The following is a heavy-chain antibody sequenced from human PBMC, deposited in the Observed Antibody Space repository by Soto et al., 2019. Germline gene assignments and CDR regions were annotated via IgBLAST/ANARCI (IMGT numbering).Heavy chain of an antibody. D-gene: IGHD6-19*01. Sequence: EVQLVESGGGLVKPGGSLRLSCAASGFTFSSYSMNWVRQAPGKGLEWVSDITSSSNYIYYADSVKGRFTISRDNAKNSVYLQVNSLRAEATAVYYCAGDRGGIAVAGRGYWGQGTLVTVSS. CDR3: AGDRGGIAVAGRGY. J-gene: IGHJ4*02. CDR2: ITSSSNYI. CDR1: GFTFSSYS. V-gene: IGHV3-21*01.